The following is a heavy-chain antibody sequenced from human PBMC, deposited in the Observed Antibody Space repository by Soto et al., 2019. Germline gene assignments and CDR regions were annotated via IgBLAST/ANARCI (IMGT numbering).Heavy chain of an antibody. CDR2: INPKSGGT. CDR1: GYSFTDYH. D-gene: IGHD2-8*01. Sequence: GASVKVSCNASGYSFTDYHIHWVRQAPGQGLEWLGRINPKSGGTSTAQKFQGWVTVTTDTSISTASMELTRLTSDDTAIYYCARGDSTDCSNGVCSFFYNHDMDVWGQGTTVTVSS. V-gene: IGHV1-2*04. J-gene: IGHJ6*02. CDR3: ARGDSTDCSNGVCSFFYNHDMDV.